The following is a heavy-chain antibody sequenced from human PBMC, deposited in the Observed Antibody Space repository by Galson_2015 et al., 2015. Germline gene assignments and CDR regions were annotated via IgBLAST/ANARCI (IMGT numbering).Heavy chain of an antibody. CDR1: GFTFGSAG. V-gene: IGHV3-33*01. J-gene: IGHJ4*02. D-gene: IGHD6-19*01. CDR2: IWYDGSDQ. CDR3: ARDKKYSGDCIDY. Sequence: SLRLSCAASGFTFGSAGTHWVRQAPGKGLEWVAAIWYDGSDQYYADSVRGRFTISRDDSRNTLYLQMNSLTAEDTAVYYCARDKKYSGDCIDYWGQGTLVTVSS.